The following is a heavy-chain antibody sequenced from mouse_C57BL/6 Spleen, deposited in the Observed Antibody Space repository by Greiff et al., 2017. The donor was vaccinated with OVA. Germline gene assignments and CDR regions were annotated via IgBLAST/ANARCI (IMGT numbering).Heavy chain of an antibody. CDR2: IYPGDGDT. CDR1: GYAFSSSW. Sequence: QVQLKQSGPELVKPGASVKISCKASGYAFSSSWMNWVKQRPGKGLEWIGRIYPGDGDTNYNGKFKGKATLTADKSSSTASMQLSSLTSEDSAVYFCASPDYYGSSHWYFDVWGTGTTVTVSS. J-gene: IGHJ1*03. D-gene: IGHD1-1*01. CDR3: ASPDYYGSSHWYFDV. V-gene: IGHV1-82*01.